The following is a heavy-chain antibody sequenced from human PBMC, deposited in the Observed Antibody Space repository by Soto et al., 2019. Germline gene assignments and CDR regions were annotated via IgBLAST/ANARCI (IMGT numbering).Heavy chain of an antibody. J-gene: IGHJ3*02. CDR1: GTISSSNW. CDR2: IYHSGST. Sequence: GTISSSNWWSWVRQPPGKGLEWIGEIYHSGSTNYNPSLKSRVTISVDKSKNQFSLKLSSVTAADTAVYYCARASYDSSGYYDAFDIWGQGTMVTVSS. D-gene: IGHD3-22*01. V-gene: IGHV4-4*02. CDR3: ARASYDSSGYYDAFDI.